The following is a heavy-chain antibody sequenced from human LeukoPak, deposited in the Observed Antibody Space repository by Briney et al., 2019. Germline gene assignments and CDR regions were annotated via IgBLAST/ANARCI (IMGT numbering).Heavy chain of an antibody. CDR2: IYHSGST. CDR1: GGSFSGYY. Sequence: SETLSLTXAVYGGSFSGYYWSWIRQPPGKGLEWIGEIYHSGSTNYNPSLKSRVTISVDTSKNQFSPKLSSVTAADTAVYYCALEMATVSYWGQGTLVTVSS. CDR3: ALEMATVSY. J-gene: IGHJ4*02. V-gene: IGHV4-34*01. D-gene: IGHD5-24*01.